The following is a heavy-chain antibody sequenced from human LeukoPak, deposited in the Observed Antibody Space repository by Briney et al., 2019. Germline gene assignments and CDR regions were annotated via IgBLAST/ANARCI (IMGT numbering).Heavy chain of an antibody. J-gene: IGHJ4*02. D-gene: IGHD4-11*01. CDR2: IYYSGST. CDR1: GCSISSYY. V-gene: IGHV4-59*01. CDR3: ARSDYSNFWGHFDY. Sequence: ETLSLTCTVSGCSISSYYWSWIRQPPGKGLGWIGYIYYSGSTNYNPSLKSRVTISVDTSKNQFSLKLSSVTAADTAVYYCARSDYSNFWGHFDYWGQGTLVTVSS.